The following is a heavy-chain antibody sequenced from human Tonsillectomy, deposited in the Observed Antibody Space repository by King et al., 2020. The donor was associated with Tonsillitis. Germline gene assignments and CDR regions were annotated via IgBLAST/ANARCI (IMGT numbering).Heavy chain of an antibody. CDR2: IWYDGSNK. D-gene: IGHD6-19*01. Sequence: HVQLVESGGGVVQPGRSLRLSCAASGFTFSSYGMHWVRQAPGKGLEWVAVIWYDGSNKYYADSVKGRFTISRDHSKNTLYLQMNSLRAEDTAVYYCARGSGGHYFDYWGQGTLVTVSS. J-gene: IGHJ4*02. V-gene: IGHV3-33*08. CDR3: ARGSGGHYFDY. CDR1: GFTFSSYG.